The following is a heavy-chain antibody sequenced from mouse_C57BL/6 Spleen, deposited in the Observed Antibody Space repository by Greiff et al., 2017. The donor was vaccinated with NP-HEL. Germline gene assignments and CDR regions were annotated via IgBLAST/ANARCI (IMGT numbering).Heavy chain of an antibody. Sequence: EVNVVESEGGLVQPGSSMKLSCTASGFTFSDYYMAWVRQVPEKGLEWVANINYDGSSTYYLDSLKSRFIISRDNAKNILYLQMSSLKSEDTATYYCARAVAAGLFDYWGQGTTLTVSS. CDR1: GFTFSDYY. D-gene: IGHD1-1*01. CDR2: INYDGSST. CDR3: ARAVAAGLFDY. J-gene: IGHJ2*01. V-gene: IGHV5-16*01.